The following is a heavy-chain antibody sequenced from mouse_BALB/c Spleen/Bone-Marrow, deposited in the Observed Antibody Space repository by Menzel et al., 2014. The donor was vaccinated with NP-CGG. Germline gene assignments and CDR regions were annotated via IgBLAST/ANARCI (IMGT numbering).Heavy chain of an antibody. D-gene: IGHD2-3*01. Sequence: VQLKESGGVLVQPGGSLKLSCAASGFDFSRYWMSWVRQAPGKGLQWIGEINPESNTINYTPSLKDKFIISRDNAKNTLYLQMSKVRSEDTALYCCARLGYYGWFAYWGQGTLVTVSA. J-gene: IGHJ3*01. CDR2: INPESNTI. CDR3: ARLGYYGWFAY. V-gene: IGHV4-1*02. CDR1: GFDFSRYW.